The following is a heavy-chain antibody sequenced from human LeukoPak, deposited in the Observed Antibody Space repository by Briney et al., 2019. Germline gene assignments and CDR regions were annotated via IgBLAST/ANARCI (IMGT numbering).Heavy chain of an antibody. V-gene: IGHV1-2*02. D-gene: IGHD1/OR15-1a*01. CDR2: VNPKSGGA. CDR1: GYTFTGSY. CDR3: TRAQTTGGRCFVFDY. J-gene: IGHJ4*02. Sequence: ASVKVSCKASGYTFTGSYIHRVRQPPAQGLEWMGWVNPKSGGAKYAQKFQGRVTITRDTSISKAYMKLTSDDTALYYCTRAQTTGGRCFVFDYWGQGTLVTVCS.